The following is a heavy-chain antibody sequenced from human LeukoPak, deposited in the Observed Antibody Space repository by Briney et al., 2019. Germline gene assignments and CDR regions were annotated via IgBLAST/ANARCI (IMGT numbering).Heavy chain of an antibody. CDR3: ARLMDYYDSSGYYSYFDY. V-gene: IGHV1-46*01. CDR1: GYTFTSYY. Sequence: ASVKVSCKASGYTFTSYYLQWVRQAPGLWLELMGIINPSGGSTSYAQKFQGRVTMTRDTSTSTVYMELSSLRSEDTAVYYCARLMDYYDSSGYYSYFDYWGQGTLVTVSS. CDR2: INPSGGST. J-gene: IGHJ4*02. D-gene: IGHD3-22*01.